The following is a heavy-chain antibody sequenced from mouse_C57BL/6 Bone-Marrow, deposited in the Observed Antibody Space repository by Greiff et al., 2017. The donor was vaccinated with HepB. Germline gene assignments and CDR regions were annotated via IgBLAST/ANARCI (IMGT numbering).Heavy chain of an antibody. CDR3: TYYYGSSFYWYFDV. CDR1: GFNIKDDY. Sequence: EVMLVESGAELVRPGASVKLSCTASGFNIKDDYMHWVKQRPEQGLEWIGWIDPENGDTEYASKFQGKATITADTSSNTAYLQLSSLTSEDTAVYYCTYYYGSSFYWYFDVWGTGTTVTVSS. CDR2: IDPENGDT. J-gene: IGHJ1*03. V-gene: IGHV14-4*01. D-gene: IGHD1-1*01.